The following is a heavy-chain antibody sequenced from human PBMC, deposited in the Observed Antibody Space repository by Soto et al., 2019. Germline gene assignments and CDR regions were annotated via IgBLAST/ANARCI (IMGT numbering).Heavy chain of an antibody. CDR3: ARLPLFRGIIITPDY. CDR2: IFSSGTT. Sequence: SSETLSLTCTVSGGSISSSSYYWGWIRQPPGKGLEWIGSIFSSGTTYYNPSLKSRVTISVDTSKNQFSLKLTSVTAADTAVYYCARLPLFRGIIITPDYWGQGTLVTVSS. V-gene: IGHV4-39*01. CDR1: GGSISSSSYY. D-gene: IGHD3-10*01. J-gene: IGHJ4*02.